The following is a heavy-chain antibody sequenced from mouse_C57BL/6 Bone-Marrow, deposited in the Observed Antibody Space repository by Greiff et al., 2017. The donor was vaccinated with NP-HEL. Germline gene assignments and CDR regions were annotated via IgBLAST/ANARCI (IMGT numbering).Heavy chain of an antibody. CDR1: GYTFTDYY. J-gene: IGHJ2*01. CDR3: ASGVITTVVAKGYYFDY. Sequence: QVQLKQSGAELVRPGASVKLSCKASGYTFTDYYINWVKQRPGQGLEWIARIYPGSGNTYYNEKFKGKATLTAEKSSSTAYMQLSSLTSEDSAVYFCASGVITTVVAKGYYFDYWGQGTTLTVSS. D-gene: IGHD1-1*01. CDR2: IYPGSGNT. V-gene: IGHV1-76*01.